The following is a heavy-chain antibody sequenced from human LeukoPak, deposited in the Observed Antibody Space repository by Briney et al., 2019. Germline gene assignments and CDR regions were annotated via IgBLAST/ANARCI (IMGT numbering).Heavy chain of an antibody. Sequence: SETLSLTCTVSGGSISSGSYYWSWIRQPAGKGLEWIGRIYTSGSTNYNPSLKSRVTISVDTSKNQFSLKLSSVTAADTAVYYCARNGGSIAARGGLGYYYYMDVWGKGTTVTVSS. CDR3: ARNGGSIAARGGLGYYYYMDV. CDR2: IYTSGST. D-gene: IGHD6-6*01. J-gene: IGHJ6*03. V-gene: IGHV4-61*02. CDR1: GGSISSGSYY.